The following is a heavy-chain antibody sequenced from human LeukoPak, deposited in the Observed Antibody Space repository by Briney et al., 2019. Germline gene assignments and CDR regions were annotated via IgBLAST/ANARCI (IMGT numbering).Heavy chain of an antibody. D-gene: IGHD3-3*01. Sequence: PSETLSLTCAVSGYSISSGYYWGWIRQPPGKGLEWIGSIYHSGSTYYNPSLKSRVTISVDTSKSQFSLKLSSVTAADTAVYYCARRRITIFGVVGAFDIWGQGTMVTVSS. J-gene: IGHJ3*02. CDR1: GYSISSGYY. V-gene: IGHV4-38-2*01. CDR2: IYHSGST. CDR3: ARRRITIFGVVGAFDI.